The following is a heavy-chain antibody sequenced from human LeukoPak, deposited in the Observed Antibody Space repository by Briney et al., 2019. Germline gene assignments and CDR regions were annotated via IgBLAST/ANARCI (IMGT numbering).Heavy chain of an antibody. CDR3: ARESSSSGSPFDY. J-gene: IGHJ4*02. CDR2: MKPNSGNT. CDR1: GYTFTSYD. D-gene: IGHD3-10*01. V-gene: IGHV1-8*01. Sequence: ASVKVSCKASGYTFTSYDINWVRQATGQGLEWMGWMKPNSGNTGYAQKFQGRVTMTRNTSIGTAYMELSSLRSEDTALYYCARESSSSGSPFDYGGQGTLVTVSS.